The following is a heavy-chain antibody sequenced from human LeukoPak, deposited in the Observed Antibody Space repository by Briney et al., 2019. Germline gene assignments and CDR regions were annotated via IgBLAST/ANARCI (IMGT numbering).Heavy chain of an antibody. Sequence: GGSLRLSCAASGYTFTSYAMNWVRQAPGQGLEWMGWINTNTGNPTYAQGFTGRFVFSLDTSVSTAYLQISSLKAEDTAVYYCARDWAGGYDLAFDIWGQGTMVTVSS. CDR1: GYTFTSYA. CDR3: ARDWAGGYDLAFDI. J-gene: IGHJ3*02. CDR2: INTNTGNP. D-gene: IGHD5-12*01. V-gene: IGHV7-4-1*02.